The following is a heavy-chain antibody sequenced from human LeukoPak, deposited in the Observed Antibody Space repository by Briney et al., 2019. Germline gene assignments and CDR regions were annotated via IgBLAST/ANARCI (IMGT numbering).Heavy chain of an antibody. CDR3: ARESSGTYYNPLGYMDV. CDR2: IYYSGST. CDR1: GGSISSGGHY. D-gene: IGHD3-10*01. J-gene: IGHJ6*03. Sequence: PSETLSLTCTVSGGSISSGGHYWNWIRQHPGKGLEWIGYIYYSGSTYYNPSLKSRVTMSVDTSKNQFSLNLSSVTAADTAVYYCARESSGTYYNPLGYMDVWGKGTTVTVSS. V-gene: IGHV4-31*03.